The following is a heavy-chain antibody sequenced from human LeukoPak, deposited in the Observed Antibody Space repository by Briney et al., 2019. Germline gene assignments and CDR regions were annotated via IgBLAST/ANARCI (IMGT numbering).Heavy chain of an antibody. CDR1: GGSISSYY. J-gene: IGHJ4*02. CDR3: AGLDWGFGFDY. D-gene: IGHD3-9*01. CDR2: IYTSGST. V-gene: IGHV4-4*09. Sequence: PSETLSLTCTVSGGSISSYYWSWIRQPPGKGLEWIGYIYTSGSTNYNPSLKSRVTISVDTSKNQFSLKLSSVTTADTAVYYCAGLDWGFGFDYWGQGTLVTVSS.